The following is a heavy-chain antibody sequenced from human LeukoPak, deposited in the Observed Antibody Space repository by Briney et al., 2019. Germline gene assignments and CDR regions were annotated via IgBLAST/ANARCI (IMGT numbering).Heavy chain of an antibody. J-gene: IGHJ6*02. CDR2: ISGSGGST. CDR1: GFTFSSYA. V-gene: IGHV3-23*01. CDR3: AKTLYNYYDILTAYYYGMDV. D-gene: IGHD3-9*01. Sequence: GGSLRLSCAASGFTFSSYAMSWVRQAPGKGLEWVSTISGSGGSTYYADSVKGRFTISRDNSKNTLYLQMNNLRAEDTALYYCAKTLYNYYDILTAYYYGMDVWGQGTTVTVSS.